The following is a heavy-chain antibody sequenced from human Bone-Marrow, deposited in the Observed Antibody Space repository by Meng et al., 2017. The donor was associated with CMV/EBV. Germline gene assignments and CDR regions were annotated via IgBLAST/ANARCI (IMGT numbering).Heavy chain of an antibody. CDR2: ISSSSSYI. V-gene: IGHV3-21*01. D-gene: IGHD4-17*01. CDR1: GFTFSSYS. J-gene: IGHJ6*02. CDR3: ARDHRDYGDYIGYYGMDV. Sequence: GESLKISCAASGFTFSSYSMNWVRQAPGKGLEWVSSISSSSSYIYYADSVKGRFTISRDNAKNSLYLQMNSLRAEDTAVYYCARDHRDYGDYIGYYGMDVWGQGTTVTVSS.